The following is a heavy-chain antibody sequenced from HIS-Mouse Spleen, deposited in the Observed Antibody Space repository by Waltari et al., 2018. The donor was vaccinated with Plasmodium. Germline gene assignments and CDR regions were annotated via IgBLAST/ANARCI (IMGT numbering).Heavy chain of an antibody. D-gene: IGHD7-27*01. CDR1: GFTFSSFA. V-gene: IGHV3-23*01. CDR3: AKSSKGTGDLWDY. CDR2: IICGGVST. Sequence: EVQLLESGGGLVQPGGSLRLSCAASGFTFSSFAMRWVRRASGKGLDWASAIICGGVSTYYANSVKGRFTISRANAKNTLYLQMNSLRAEDTAVYYCAKSSKGTGDLWDYWGQGTLVTVSS. J-gene: IGHJ4*02.